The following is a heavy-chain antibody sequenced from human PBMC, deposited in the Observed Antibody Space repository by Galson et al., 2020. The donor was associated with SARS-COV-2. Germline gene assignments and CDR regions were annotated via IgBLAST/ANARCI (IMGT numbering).Heavy chain of an antibody. V-gene: IGHV2-70*11. Sequence: EAGPTLVKPTHTLTLTSTFSGFSLSTSGMCVSWIRQPPGKALEWLARIDWDDDKYYSTSLKTRLTISKDTSKNQVVLTMTNMDPVDTATYYCARIEVLPIRSHYDSSGYYYEAFDIWGQGTMVTVSS. J-gene: IGHJ3*02. CDR1: GFSLSTSGMC. D-gene: IGHD3-22*01. CDR2: IDWDDDK. CDR3: ARIEVLPIRSHYDSSGYYYEAFDI.